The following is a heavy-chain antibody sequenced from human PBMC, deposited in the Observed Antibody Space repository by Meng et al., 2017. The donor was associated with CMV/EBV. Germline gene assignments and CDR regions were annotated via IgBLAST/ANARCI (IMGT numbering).Heavy chain of an antibody. Sequence: SETLSLTCTASGVPISSDGHYWGCIRQSPGKGLEWIGSMYYSRSTYYNPSLKSRVTMSSDMSKNQFSLTLSPVTATDTDVYYCARSPRGGYTSISCYTERPFDYWGQGTRVTVSS. V-gene: IGHV4-39*01. D-gene: IGHD2-2*02. J-gene: IGHJ4*02. CDR1: GVPISSDGHY. CDR3: ARSPRGGYTSISCYTERPFDY. CDR2: MYYSRST.